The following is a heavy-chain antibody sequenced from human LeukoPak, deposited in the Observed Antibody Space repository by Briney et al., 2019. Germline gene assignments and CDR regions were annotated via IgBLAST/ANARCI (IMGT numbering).Heavy chain of an antibody. Sequence: SETLSLTCTVSGGSISRYYWSWLRQPAGKGLEWIGRIYTSGSTNYNPSLKSRVTMSVDTSKNQFSLKLSSVTAADTAVYYCAREGLAARRGGFDIWGQGTMVTVSS. D-gene: IGHD6-6*01. V-gene: IGHV4-4*07. CDR2: IYTSGST. CDR3: AREGLAARRGGFDI. CDR1: GGSISRYY. J-gene: IGHJ3*02.